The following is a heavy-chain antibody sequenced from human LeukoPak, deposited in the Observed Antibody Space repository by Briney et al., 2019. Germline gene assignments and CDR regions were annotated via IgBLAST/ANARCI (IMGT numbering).Heavy chain of an antibody. D-gene: IGHD3-22*01. V-gene: IGHV3-33*01. CDR1: GFTFSSYG. J-gene: IGHJ3*01. CDR2: IWYDGSNK. CDR3: ARPYYDSSGYYYWGNAFDF. Sequence: GGSLRLSCAASGFTFSSYGMHWVRQAPGKGLEWVAVIWYDGSNKYYADSVKGRFTISRDNSKNTLYLQMNSLRAEDTAVYYCARPYYDSSGYYYWGNAFDFWGQGTMVTVSS.